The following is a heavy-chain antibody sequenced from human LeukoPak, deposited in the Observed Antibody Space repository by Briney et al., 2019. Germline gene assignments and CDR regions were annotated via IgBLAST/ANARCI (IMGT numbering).Heavy chain of an antibody. CDR2: INWNGGST. D-gene: IGHD2-8*01. J-gene: IGHJ6*03. CDR3: ARDQWTRDYYYYMDV. CDR1: GFTFDDYG. Sequence: PGGSLRLSCAASGFTFDDYGMSWVRQAPGKGLEWVSGINWNGGSTGYADSVKGRFTISRDNAKNSLYLQMNSLRAEDTALYYCARDQWTRDYYYYMDVWGKGTTVIVSS. V-gene: IGHV3-20*04.